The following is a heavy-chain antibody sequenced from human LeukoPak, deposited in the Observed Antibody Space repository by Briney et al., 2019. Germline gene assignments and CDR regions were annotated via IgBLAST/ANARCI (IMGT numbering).Heavy chain of an antibody. CDR3: ARDPQYCSCTSCPN. D-gene: IGHD2-2*01. Sequence: PGGSLRLSCAASGFTVSSSYMSWVRQAPGKGLEWVSVIYSGGSTYYADSVKGRFTISRDNSKNTLYLQMNSLRAEDTAVYYCARDPQYCSCTSCPNWGQGTLVTVSS. CDR1: GFTVSSSY. J-gene: IGHJ4*02. V-gene: IGHV3-53*01. CDR2: IYSGGST.